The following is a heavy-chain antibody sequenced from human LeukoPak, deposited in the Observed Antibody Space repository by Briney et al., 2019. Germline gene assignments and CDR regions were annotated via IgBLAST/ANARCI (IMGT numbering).Heavy chain of an antibody. CDR3: TRTFLSGDGYKVGYFDY. D-gene: IGHD5-24*01. CDR2: ISGSGDNT. J-gene: IGHJ4*02. Sequence: GGSLRLSCAASGFSFSSHGMTWVRLAPGRGLEYVAAISGSGDNTYYADSVKGRFTISRDNSKNTLFLQMNSLTAEDTAMYYCTRTFLSGDGYKVGYFDYWGQGTLVTVSS. CDR1: GFSFSSHG. V-gene: IGHV3-23*01.